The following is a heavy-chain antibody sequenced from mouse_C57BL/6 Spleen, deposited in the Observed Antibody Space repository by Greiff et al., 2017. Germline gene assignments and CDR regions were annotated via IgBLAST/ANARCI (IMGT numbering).Heavy chain of an antibody. J-gene: IGHJ4*01. CDR1: GYTFTSYW. D-gene: IGHD2-3*01. Sequence: VQLQQPGAELVRPGTSVKLSCKASGYTFTSYWMHWVKQRPGQGLEWIGVIDPSDSYTNYNQKFKGKDTLTVDTSSSTAYMQLSSLTSEDSAVYYCARGLLQDGAMDYWGQGTSVTVSS. CDR2: IDPSDSYT. V-gene: IGHV1-59*01. CDR3: ARGLLQDGAMDY.